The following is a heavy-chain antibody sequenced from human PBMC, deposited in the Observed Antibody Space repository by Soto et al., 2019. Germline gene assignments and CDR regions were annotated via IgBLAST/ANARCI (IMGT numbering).Heavy chain of an antibody. D-gene: IGHD6-13*01. J-gene: IGHJ6*02. Sequence: GGSLRLSCAASGFTFSSYAMHWVRQAPGKGLEWVAVISYDGSNKYYADSVKGRFTISRDNSKNTLYLQMNSLRAEDTAVYYCAREGAAAGTEDQDYYYYGMDVWGQGTMVTVSS. CDR1: GFTFSSYA. CDR2: ISYDGSNK. CDR3: AREGAAAGTEDQDYYYYGMDV. V-gene: IGHV3-30-3*01.